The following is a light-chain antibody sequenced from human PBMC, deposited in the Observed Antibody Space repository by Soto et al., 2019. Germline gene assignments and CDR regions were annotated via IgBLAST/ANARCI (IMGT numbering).Light chain of an antibody. CDR3: GTWDSSLSAGI. CDR2: DNN. Sequence: QSVLTQPPSVSAAPGQKVTISCSGSSSNIGNNYVSWYQQLPGTAPKLLIYDNNKRPSGIPDRFPGSKSGTSATLGITGLQTGDEADYFCGTWDSSLSAGIFGTGTKSPS. CDR1: SSNIGNNY. V-gene: IGLV1-51*01. J-gene: IGLJ1*01.